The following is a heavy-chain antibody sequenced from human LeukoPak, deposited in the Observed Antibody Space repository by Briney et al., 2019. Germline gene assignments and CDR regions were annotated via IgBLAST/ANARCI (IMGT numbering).Heavy chain of an antibody. J-gene: IGHJ3*02. CDR2: ISYDGSNK. CDR1: GFTFSSYG. V-gene: IGHV3-30*18. CDR3: ANEQSKAFDI. Sequence: PGGSLRLSCAASGFTFSSYGMHWVRQAPGKGLEWVAVISYDGSNKYYADSVKGRFTISRDNSKNTLYLQMNSLRTEDTAVYYCANEQSKAFDIWGQGTMVTVSS.